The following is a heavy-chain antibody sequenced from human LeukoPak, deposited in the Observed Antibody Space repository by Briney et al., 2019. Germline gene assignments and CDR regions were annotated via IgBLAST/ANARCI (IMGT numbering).Heavy chain of an antibody. Sequence: PGGSLRLSCAASGFTFSDYVMIWVRQAPGKGLEWVSYISSSGSTIYYADSVKGRFTISRDNAKNSLYLQMNSLRAENTAVYYCAELGITMIGGVWGKGTTVTISS. CDR2: ISSSGSTI. J-gene: IGHJ6*04. D-gene: IGHD3-10*02. CDR3: AELGITMIGGV. CDR1: GFTFSDYV. V-gene: IGHV3-48*03.